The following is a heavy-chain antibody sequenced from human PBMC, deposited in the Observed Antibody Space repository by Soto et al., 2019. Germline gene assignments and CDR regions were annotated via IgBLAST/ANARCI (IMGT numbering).Heavy chain of an antibody. CDR3: ARGGYCSSTSCLNWFDP. CDR1: GGSFSGYY. Sequence: SETLSLTCAVYGGSFSGYYWSWIRQPPGKGLEWIGEINHSGSTNYNPSLKSRVTISVDTSKNQFSLKLSSVTAADTAVYYCARGGYCSSTSCLNWFDPWGQGTLVTVSS. CDR2: INHSGST. D-gene: IGHD2-2*01. V-gene: IGHV4-34*01. J-gene: IGHJ5*02.